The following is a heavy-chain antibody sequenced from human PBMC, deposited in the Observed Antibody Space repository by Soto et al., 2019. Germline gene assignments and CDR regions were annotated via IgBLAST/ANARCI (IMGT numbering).Heavy chain of an antibody. CDR2: IYWDDDK. D-gene: IGHD2-21*02. Sequence: QITLKESGPTLVKPTQTLTLTCTFSAFSLSTGGVGVGWIRQPPGKALEWLARIYWDDDKRYSPSLRSRLTITKDTSNNQVVLTMTNMDPVDTATYYCIQSRCGGDCLQSYASYYYYGMDVWGQGTTVTVSS. V-gene: IGHV2-5*02. J-gene: IGHJ6*02. CDR1: AFSLSTGGVG. CDR3: IQSRCGGDCLQSYASYYYYGMDV.